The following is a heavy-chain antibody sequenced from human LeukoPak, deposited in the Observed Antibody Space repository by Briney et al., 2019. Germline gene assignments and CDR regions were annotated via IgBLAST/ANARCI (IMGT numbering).Heavy chain of an antibody. CDR3: ARLQKDIVVVPAAQAWFDP. V-gene: IGHV4-34*01. CDR1: GGSFSGYY. Sequence: SETLSLTCAVYGGSFSGYYRSWIRQPPGKGLEWIGEINHSGSTNYNPSLKSRVTISVDTSKNQFSLKLSSVTAADTAVYYCARLQKDIVVVPAAQAWFDPWGQGTLVTVSS. D-gene: IGHD2-2*01. J-gene: IGHJ5*02. CDR2: INHSGST.